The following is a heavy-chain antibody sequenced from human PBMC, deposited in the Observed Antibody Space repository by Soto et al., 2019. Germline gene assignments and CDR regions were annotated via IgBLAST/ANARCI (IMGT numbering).Heavy chain of an antibody. J-gene: IGHJ3*02. CDR1: GFTFSNYS. CDR3: ARYSDAYDI. Sequence: SLRLSCAASGFTFSNYSMNWVRQAPGKGLEWVSYISSSSNTTYYADSVKGRFTFSRDNSKNMLYLQMNSLRAEDTAVYYCARYSDAYDIWGQGTMVTVSS. D-gene: IGHD1-1*01. CDR2: ISSSSNTT. V-gene: IGHV3-48*01.